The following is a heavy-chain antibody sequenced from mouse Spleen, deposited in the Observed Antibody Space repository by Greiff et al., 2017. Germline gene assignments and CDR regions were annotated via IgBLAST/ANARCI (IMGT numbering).Heavy chain of an antibody. CDR2: INPNNGDT. V-gene: IGHV1-18*01. Sequence: EVQLQQSGPELVKPGASVKMSCKASGYTFTDYYMEWVKQSHGKSLEWIGDINPNNGDTFYNQKFKGKATLTVDKSSSTAYMQLNSLTSEDSAVYYCARDDYDDAMDYWGQGTSVTVSS. CDR3: ARDDYDDAMDY. J-gene: IGHJ4*01. CDR1: GYTFTDYY. D-gene: IGHD2-4*01.